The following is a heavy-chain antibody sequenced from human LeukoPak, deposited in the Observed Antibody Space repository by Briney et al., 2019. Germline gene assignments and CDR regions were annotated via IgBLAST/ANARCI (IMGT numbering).Heavy chain of an antibody. CDR3: AKDTIEGGVFDP. CDR1: GFTFSSYA. J-gene: IGHJ5*02. D-gene: IGHD1-26*01. Sequence: GGSLRLSCAASGFTFSSYAMSWVRQAPGKGLEWVSAISGSGGSTYYAESVKGRFTISRDNSKNTLYLQMNSLRAEDTAVYYCAKDTIEGGVFDPWGQGTLVTVSS. V-gene: IGHV3-23*01. CDR2: ISGSGGST.